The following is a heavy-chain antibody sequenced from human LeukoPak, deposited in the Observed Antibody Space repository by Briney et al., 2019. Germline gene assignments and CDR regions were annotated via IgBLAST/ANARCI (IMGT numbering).Heavy chain of an antibody. D-gene: IGHD3-10*01. CDR3: ARRGSGSSSRYFDY. Sequence: HAGGSLRLSCAASGFTFSSYGMHWVRQAPGKGLEWVAVISYDGSNKYYADSVKGRFTISRDNSKNTPYLQMNSLRAEDTAVYYCARRGSGSSSRYFDYWGQGTLVTVSS. CDR1: GFTFSSYG. V-gene: IGHV3-30*03. CDR2: ISYDGSNK. J-gene: IGHJ4*02.